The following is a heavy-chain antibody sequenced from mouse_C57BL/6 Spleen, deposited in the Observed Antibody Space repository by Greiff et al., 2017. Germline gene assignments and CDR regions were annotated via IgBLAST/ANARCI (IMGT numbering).Heavy chain of an antibody. CDR2: IYPGSGNT. J-gene: IGHJ2*01. Sequence: VQLQQSGAELVRPGASVKLSCKASGYTFTDYYINWVQQWPGQGLEWIARIYPGSGNTYYNEMFKGKATLTAEKSSSTANMQISSLTSEDSVVYFCASEEGIITTVVASFDYWGQGTTLTVSS. CDR1: GYTFTDYY. CDR3: ASEEGIITTVVASFDY. V-gene: IGHV1-76*01. D-gene: IGHD1-1*01.